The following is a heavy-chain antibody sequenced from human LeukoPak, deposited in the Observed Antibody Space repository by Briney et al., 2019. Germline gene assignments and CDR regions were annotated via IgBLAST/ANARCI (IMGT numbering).Heavy chain of an antibody. CDR2: MSPDSGYT. D-gene: IGHD3-9*01. Sequence: ASVKVSCKASGYTFTSYDITWVRQATGQGLEWMGWMSPDSGYTGYAQTFQGRVTLTRNTSVSTAFMELSSLRSEDTAVYYCEIFTGYDSFWGQGTLVTVSS. CDR3: EIFTGYDSF. J-gene: IGHJ4*02. CDR1: GYTFTSYD. V-gene: IGHV1-8*01.